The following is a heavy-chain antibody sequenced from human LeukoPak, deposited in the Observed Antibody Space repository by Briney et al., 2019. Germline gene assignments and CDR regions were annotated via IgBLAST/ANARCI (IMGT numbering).Heavy chain of an antibody. CDR2: ISGSGGST. J-gene: IGHJ6*04. V-gene: IGHV3-23*01. CDR1: GFTFSSYA. CDR3: AKYIAVAGSGPYYYYYYGMDV. D-gene: IGHD6-19*01. Sequence: GGSLRLSCAASGFTFSSYAMSWVRQAPGKGLEWVSAISGSGGSTYYADSVKGRLTISRDNSKNTLYLQMNSLRAEDTAVYYCAKYIAVAGSGPYYYYYYGMDVWGKGTTVTVSS.